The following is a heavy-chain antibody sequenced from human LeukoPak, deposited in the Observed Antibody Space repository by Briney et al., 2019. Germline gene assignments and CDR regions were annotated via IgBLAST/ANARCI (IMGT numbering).Heavy chain of an antibody. D-gene: IGHD5-24*01. CDR2: IDHSGST. V-gene: IGHV4-34*01. CDR1: GGSLSGYY. CDR3: ARGRRDGYYFDY. J-gene: IGHJ4*02. Sequence: PSETLSLTCGVYGGSLSGYYWSWIRQPPGKGLEWIGEIDHSGSTNYNPSLKSRATISLDKSKNQVFLKVNSVTAADTAVHYCARGRRDGYYFDYWGQGTLVTVSS.